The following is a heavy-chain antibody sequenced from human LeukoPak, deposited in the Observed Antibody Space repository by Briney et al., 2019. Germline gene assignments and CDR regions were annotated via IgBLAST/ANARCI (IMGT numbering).Heavy chain of an antibody. Sequence: GGSLRLSCAASGFTFSSYAMSWVRQAPGKGLEWVSVIGGSGDTTYYADSVRGRFTISRDNFKNTLYLQMNSLTAEDTAIYYCAKGKSLPHYYYYGMDVWGQGTTVTASS. CDR1: GFTFSSYA. CDR3: AKGKSLPHYYYYGMDV. V-gene: IGHV3-23*01. J-gene: IGHJ6*02. CDR2: IGGSGDTT.